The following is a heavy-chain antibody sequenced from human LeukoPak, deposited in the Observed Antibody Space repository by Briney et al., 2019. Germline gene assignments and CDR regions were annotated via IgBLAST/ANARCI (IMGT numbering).Heavy chain of an antibody. CDR2: VSPYNGNT. CDR1: GYTFTDYD. D-gene: IGHD3-10*01. V-gene: IGHV1-18*01. J-gene: IGHJ4*02. CDR3: ARNGRVRRVVKDLFEY. Sequence: ASAKVSCKTSGYTFTDYDITWVRQAPGQGLEWMGRVSPYNGNTYYSQRFQDRVIITKDTSTGTAYMDLRDLRTDDTAMYYCARNGRVRRVVKDLFEYWGQGTPVAVSS.